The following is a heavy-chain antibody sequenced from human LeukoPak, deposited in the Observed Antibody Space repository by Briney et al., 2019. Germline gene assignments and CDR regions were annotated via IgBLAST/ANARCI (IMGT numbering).Heavy chain of an antibody. D-gene: IGHD6-6*01. V-gene: IGHV4-34*01. Sequence: SETLSLTCAVYGGSFSNYYWSWIRQPPGKGLEWIGDIYHTGSTTYNPSLKSRVTISVDTSKKQFSLRLSSVTAADTAVYYCARAYSTSPRNGFDIWGQGTMVTVTS. J-gene: IGHJ3*02. CDR1: GGSFSNYY. CDR3: ARAYSTSPRNGFDI. CDR2: IYHTGST.